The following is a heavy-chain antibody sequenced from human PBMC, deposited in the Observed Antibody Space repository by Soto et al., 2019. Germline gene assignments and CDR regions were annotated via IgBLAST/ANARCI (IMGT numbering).Heavy chain of an antibody. CDR3: AKEAYCGGDCYPRVGGWEMTYFDY. CDR1: GFTFSSYA. V-gene: IGHV3-23*01. D-gene: IGHD2-21*02. J-gene: IGHJ4*02. CDR2: ISGSGGST. Sequence: GGSLRLSCAASGFTFSSYAMSWVRQAPGKGLEWVSAISGSGGSTYYADSVKGRFTISRDNSKNTLYPQMNSLRAEDTAVYYCAKEAYCGGDCYPRVGGWEMTYFDYWGQGTLVTVSS.